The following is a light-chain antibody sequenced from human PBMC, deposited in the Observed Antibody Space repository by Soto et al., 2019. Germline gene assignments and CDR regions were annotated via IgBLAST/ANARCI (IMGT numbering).Light chain of an antibody. V-gene: IGLV2-14*01. J-gene: IGLJ3*02. CDR2: EVS. Sequence: QSALTQPASVSGSPGQSITISCTGTSSDVGGYNYVSWYQQHPGKAPKLMIHEVSNRPSGVSNRFSGSKSGNTASLTISGLQAEDEADYYCSSYTSSSRVFGGGTKLTVL. CDR3: SSYTSSSRV. CDR1: SSDVGGYNY.